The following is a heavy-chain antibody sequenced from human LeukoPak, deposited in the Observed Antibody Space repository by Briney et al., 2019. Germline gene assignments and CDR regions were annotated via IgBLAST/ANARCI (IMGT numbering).Heavy chain of an antibody. Sequence: SETLSLTCTVSGGSISSSSYYWGWIRQPPGKGLEWIGSIYYSGSTYYNPSLKSRVTISVDTSKNQFSLKLSSVTAADTAVYYCARGGYVWGSYRPWYFDYWGQGTLVTVSS. D-gene: IGHD3-16*02. V-gene: IGHV4-39*01. J-gene: IGHJ4*02. CDR3: ARGGYVWGSYRPWYFDY. CDR1: GGSISSSSYY. CDR2: IYYSGST.